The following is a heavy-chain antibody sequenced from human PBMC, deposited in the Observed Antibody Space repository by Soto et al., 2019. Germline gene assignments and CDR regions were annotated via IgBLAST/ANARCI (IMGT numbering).Heavy chain of an antibody. CDR2: IYYSGST. D-gene: IGHD6-13*01. CDR1: GGSISSSSYY. V-gene: IGHV4-39*01. J-gene: IGHJ5*02. Sequence: SETLSLTCTVSGGSISSSSYYWGWIRQPPGKGLEWIGSIYYSGSTYYNPSLKSRVTISVDTSKNQFSLKLSSVTAADTAVYYCARHGVGSSWYADNWFDPWGKGTLVTVSS. CDR3: ARHGVGSSWYADNWFDP.